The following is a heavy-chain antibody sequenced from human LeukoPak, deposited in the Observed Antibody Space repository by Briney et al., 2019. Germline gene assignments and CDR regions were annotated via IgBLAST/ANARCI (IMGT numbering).Heavy chain of an antibody. Sequence: GASVKVSCKASGHTFTSYGISWVRQAPGQGLEWMGWISAYNGNTNYAQKLQGRVTMTTDTSTSTAYMELRSLRSDDTAVYYCARHGVWFGDQRSAFDIWGQGTMVTVSS. CDR1: GHTFTSYG. CDR3: ARHGVWFGDQRSAFDI. J-gene: IGHJ3*02. V-gene: IGHV1-18*01. D-gene: IGHD3-10*01. CDR2: ISAYNGNT.